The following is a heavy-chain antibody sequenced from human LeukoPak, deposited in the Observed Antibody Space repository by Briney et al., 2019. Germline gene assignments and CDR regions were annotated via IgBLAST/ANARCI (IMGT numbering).Heavy chain of an antibody. CDR3: VAPSSPDCSGGSCYPRA. Sequence: ASVKVSCKASGYTFTSYYMHWVRQAPGQGLEWMGIINPSGGSTSYAQKFQGRVTMTRDMSTSTVYMELSSLRSEDTAVYYCVAPSSPDCSGGSCYPRAWGQGTLVTVSS. V-gene: IGHV1-46*01. D-gene: IGHD2-15*01. CDR1: GYTFTSYY. J-gene: IGHJ5*02. CDR2: INPSGGST.